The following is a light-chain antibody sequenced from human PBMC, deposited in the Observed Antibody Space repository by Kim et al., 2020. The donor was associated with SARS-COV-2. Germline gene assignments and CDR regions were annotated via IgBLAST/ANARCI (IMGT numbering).Light chain of an antibody. Sequence: LSPGERVTRSCRASQSVATYLALYQQKPGEAPRLLIYDASSKATTVPARFSGSGSWTDFTLTISRLETEDFAVYFCQQYGNFPITFGRGTRLEIK. CDR3: QQYGNFPIT. CDR1: QSVATY. J-gene: IGKJ5*01. CDR2: DAS. V-gene: IGKV3-20*01.